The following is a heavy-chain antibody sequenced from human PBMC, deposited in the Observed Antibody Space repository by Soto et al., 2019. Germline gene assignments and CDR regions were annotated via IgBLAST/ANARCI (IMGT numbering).Heavy chain of an antibody. CDR1: GITISRHY. CDR3: ARARDGYNFLYEPT. J-gene: IGHJ4*02. V-gene: IGHV3-53*01. CDR2: IYGDGTT. Sequence: EVQLVESGGGLIQPGGSLRLSCAASGITISRHYMSWVRQAPGKGLEWVSVIYGDGTTYYADSVKGRFTISRDNSKSTLYLQMNRLRADDTAVYYGARARDGYNFLYEPTWGQGTLVTVSS. D-gene: IGHD5-12*01.